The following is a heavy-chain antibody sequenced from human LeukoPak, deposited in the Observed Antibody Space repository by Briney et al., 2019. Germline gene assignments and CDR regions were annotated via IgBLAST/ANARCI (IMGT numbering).Heavy chain of an antibody. J-gene: IGHJ5*02. Sequence: PSETLSLTCTVSGGSISGNTYYWGWIRQPPGKGLEWIGSVFFSGSTYYNPSLKSRVTISVDTSKNQFSLKLSSVTAADTAVFYCASHDFWSGHYVSWGQGTLVTVSS. CDR2: VFFSGST. D-gene: IGHD3-3*01. CDR3: ASHDFWSGHYVS. CDR1: GGSISGNTYY. V-gene: IGHV4-39*07.